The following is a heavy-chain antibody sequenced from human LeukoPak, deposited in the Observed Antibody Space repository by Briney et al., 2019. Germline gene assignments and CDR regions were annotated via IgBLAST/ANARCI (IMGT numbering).Heavy chain of an antibody. J-gene: IGHJ6*02. D-gene: IGHD6-13*01. CDR2: ISYDGSNK. CDR1: GFTFSSYA. CDR3: ARRVGYGYGMDV. Sequence: PGGSLRLSCAASGFTFSSYAMHWVRQAPGKGLEWVAVISYDGSNKYYADSVKGRFTISRDNSKNTLYLQMNSLRVEDTAEFYCARRVGYGYGMDVWGQGTTVTVSS. V-gene: IGHV3-30*14.